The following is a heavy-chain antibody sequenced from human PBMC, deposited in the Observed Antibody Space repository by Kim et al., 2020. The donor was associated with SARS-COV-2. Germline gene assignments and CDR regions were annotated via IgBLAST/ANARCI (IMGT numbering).Heavy chain of an antibody. V-gene: IGHV3-74*01. Sequence: GGSLRLSCAASGFTFSSYWMHWVRQAPGKGLVWVSGIYGDGRSTTYADSVKGRFTMSTDNAKDTLYLQMNSLRAEDTAVYYCARAGYSNYADRKDYYYGMDVWGQGTTVTVSS. CDR1: GFTFSSYW. CDR2: IYGDGRST. J-gene: IGHJ6*02. CDR3: ARAGYSNYADRKDYYYGMDV. D-gene: IGHD4-4*01.